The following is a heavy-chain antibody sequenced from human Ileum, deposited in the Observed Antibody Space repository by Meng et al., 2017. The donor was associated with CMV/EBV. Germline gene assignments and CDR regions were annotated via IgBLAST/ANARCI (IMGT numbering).Heavy chain of an antibody. V-gene: IGHV4-4*07. D-gene: IGHD3-16*01. Sequence: VQLQEAGPALVKPSETLSLTCTVSGDSITSFYWRWIRQPAGKALEWIGRIYHGGSTNYNPSLKSRVTLSVDTSKNQFSMRLTSVIAADTAVYYCARGPGGFGDFNFDYWGQGTLVTVSS. CDR1: GDSITSFY. CDR2: IYHGGST. J-gene: IGHJ4*02. CDR3: ARGPGGFGDFNFDY.